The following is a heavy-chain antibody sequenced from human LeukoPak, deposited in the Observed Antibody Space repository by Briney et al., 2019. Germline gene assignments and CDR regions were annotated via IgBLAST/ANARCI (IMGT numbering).Heavy chain of an antibody. J-gene: IGHJ3*02. CDR3: ARPGLGFDAFDI. D-gene: IGHD2-15*01. CDR1: GGSFSGYY. Sequence: SETLSLTCAVYGGSFSGYYWSWIRQPPGKGLEWIGEINHSGSTNYNPSLKSRATISVDTSKNQFSLKLSSVTAADTAVYYCARPGLGFDAFDIWGQGTMVTVSS. CDR2: INHSGST. V-gene: IGHV4-34*01.